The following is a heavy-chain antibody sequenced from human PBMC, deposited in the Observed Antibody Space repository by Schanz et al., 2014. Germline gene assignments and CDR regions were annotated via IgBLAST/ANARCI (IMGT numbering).Heavy chain of an antibody. D-gene: IGHD3-3*01. J-gene: IGHJ4*02. CDR3: ARDRRFVDRDDLYYFDS. Sequence: QVQLVQSGAEVKKPGASVKVSCKASGYIFINSGISWVRQAPGQGLEWMGWISVYNHNKEYDQKFQGRVTMTTDTSTSTAYMALTGLRSDDTAVYYCARDRRFVDRDDLYYFDSGGQGTLVTVAS. CDR2: ISVYNHNK. CDR1: GYIFINSG. V-gene: IGHV1-18*01.